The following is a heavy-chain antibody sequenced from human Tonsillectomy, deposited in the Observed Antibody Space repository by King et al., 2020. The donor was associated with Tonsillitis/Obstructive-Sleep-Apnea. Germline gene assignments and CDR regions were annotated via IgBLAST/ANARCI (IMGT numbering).Heavy chain of an antibody. D-gene: IGHD3-3*01. J-gene: IGHJ6*03. CDR2: IYHIGST. Sequence: VQLQESGPGLVKPSGTLSLTCAVSGGSISSSNCWSWVRQPPGKGLEWIGEIYHIGSTNYNPSLKSRVTISVDKSKNQFSLKLSSVTAADTAVYYCARGVVGNVGSGYYTAIYYYYTDVWGKGTTVTVSS. CDR3: ARGVVGNVGSGYYTAIYYYYTDV. V-gene: IGHV4-4*02. CDR1: GGSISSSNC.